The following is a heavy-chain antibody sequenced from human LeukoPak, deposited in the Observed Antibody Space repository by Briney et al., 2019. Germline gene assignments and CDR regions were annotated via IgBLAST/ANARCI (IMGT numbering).Heavy chain of an antibody. J-gene: IGHJ4*02. D-gene: IGHD4-17*01. Sequence: GGSLRLSCAASGFTFSSYGMHWVRQAPGKGLEWVAVISYDGSDKYYADSVKGRFTISRDNSKNTVFLQMNSLRTEDTAVYYCAKNYGDYGIIDYWGQGTLVTVSS. CDR1: GFTFSSYG. V-gene: IGHV3-30*18. CDR3: AKNYGDYGIIDY. CDR2: ISYDGSDK.